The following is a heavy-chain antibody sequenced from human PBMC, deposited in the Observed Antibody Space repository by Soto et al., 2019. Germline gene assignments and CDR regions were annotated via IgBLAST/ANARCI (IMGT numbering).Heavy chain of an antibody. CDR2: ISAYNGNT. V-gene: IGHV1-18*04. CDR1: GYTFTSYG. J-gene: IGHJ5*02. Sequence: ASEKVSCKASGYTFTSYGISWVRQAPGQGLEWMGWISAYNGNTNYAQKLQGRVTMTTDTSTSTAYMELRSLRSDDTAVYYCARDSPLGNWFDPWGQGTLVTVSS. D-gene: IGHD3-10*01. CDR3: ARDSPLGNWFDP.